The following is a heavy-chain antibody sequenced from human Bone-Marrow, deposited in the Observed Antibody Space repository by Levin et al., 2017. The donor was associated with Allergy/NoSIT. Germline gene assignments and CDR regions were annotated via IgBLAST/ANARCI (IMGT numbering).Heavy chain of an antibody. V-gene: IGHV3-7*01. D-gene: IGHD5-24*01. Sequence: GESLKISCAASGFTFSNSWMSWVRQAPGKGLEWVANIKEDGSEKYYVDSVKGRFTISRDNAKNSLYVQMNSLRAEDTAVYYCSRAQFRRATIGARWFDPWGQGTLVTVSS. J-gene: IGHJ5*02. CDR1: GFTFSNSW. CDR2: IKEDGSEK. CDR3: SRAQFRRATIGARWFDP.